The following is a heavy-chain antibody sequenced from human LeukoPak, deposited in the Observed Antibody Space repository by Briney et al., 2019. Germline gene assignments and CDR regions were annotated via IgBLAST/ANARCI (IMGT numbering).Heavy chain of an antibody. CDR1: GCSLSSSSYY. CDR3: ARARNYYDSSDYYYEGDAFDI. J-gene: IGHJ3*02. Sequence: SETLSVTCTLSGCSLSSSSYYWVWIRHPPGRGRECLGYILYRGSHHYNPSLKSRVPIPLDTPKNHFSLKLSSVTAAHTAVYFCARARNYYDSSDYYYEGDAFDIWGQGTMVTVSS. D-gene: IGHD3-22*01. V-gene: IGHV4-61*05. CDR2: ILYRGSH.